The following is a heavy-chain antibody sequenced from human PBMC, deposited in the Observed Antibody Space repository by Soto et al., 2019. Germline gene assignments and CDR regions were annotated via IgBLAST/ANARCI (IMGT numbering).Heavy chain of an antibody. V-gene: IGHV3-33*01. CDR2: IWYDGSNK. CDR1: GFTFSSYG. Sequence: QVQLVESGGGVVQPGRSLRLSCAASGFTFSSYGMHWVRQAPGKGLEWVAVIWYDGSNKYYADSVKGRFTISRDNSKNTLYLQMNSLRAADTAVYYCARDRNYYDSTGYYYVADYWGQGTLVTVSS. J-gene: IGHJ4*02. D-gene: IGHD3-22*01. CDR3: ARDRNYYDSTGYYYVADY.